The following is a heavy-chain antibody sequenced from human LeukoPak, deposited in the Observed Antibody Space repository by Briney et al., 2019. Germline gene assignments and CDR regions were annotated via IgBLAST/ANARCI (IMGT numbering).Heavy chain of an antibody. CDR3: ARAEINDYSRY. V-gene: IGHV4-59*08. J-gene: IGHJ4*02. Sequence: SETLSLTCTVSGGSISSYYWSWIRQPPGKGLEWIGYIYYSGSTNYNPSLKSRVTISVDTSKNQFSLKLSSVTAADTAHYYCARAEINDYSRYWGQGILVIVSS. CDR1: GGSISSYY. CDR2: IYYSGST. D-gene: IGHD3-16*01.